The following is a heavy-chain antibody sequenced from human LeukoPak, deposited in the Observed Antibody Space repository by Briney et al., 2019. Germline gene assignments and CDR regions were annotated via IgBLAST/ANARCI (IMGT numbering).Heavy chain of an antibody. Sequence: PGGSLRLSCAASDLTVGSNYMTWVRQAPGKGLEWVSVIYSGGKTFYADSVKGRFTISRDDSKNTLYLQMNSLRAEDTAIYYCARYVDDTTNRWGQGTLVTVSS. CDR2: IYSGGKT. J-gene: IGHJ4*02. CDR3: ARYVDDTTNR. CDR1: DLTVGSNY. V-gene: IGHV3-53*01. D-gene: IGHD2-8*01.